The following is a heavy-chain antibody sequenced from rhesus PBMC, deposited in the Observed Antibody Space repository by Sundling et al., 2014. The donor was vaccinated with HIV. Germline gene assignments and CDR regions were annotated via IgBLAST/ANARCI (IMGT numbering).Heavy chain of an antibody. D-gene: IGHD2-15*01. CDR1: GFTFSSYV. CDR2: ISESGATT. J-gene: IGHJ6*01. CDR3: TAQSTYYYGLNS. Sequence: EVQLVESGGGLVKPGGSLRLSCVASGFTFSSYVMHWVRQAPGKGLEWVSVISESGATTFYADSVKGRFTVSRDKAKNSLFLQMNSLRAEDTAVYYCTAQSTYYYGLNSWAKGSSSPSPQ. V-gene: IGHV3-100*01.